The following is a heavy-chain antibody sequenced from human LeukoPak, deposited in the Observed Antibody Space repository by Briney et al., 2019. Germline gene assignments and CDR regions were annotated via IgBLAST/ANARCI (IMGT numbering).Heavy chain of an antibody. CDR2: IYYSGST. D-gene: IGHD3-10*01. V-gene: IGHV4-39*07. J-gene: IGHJ4*02. CDR3: HYYGSGALDY. CDR1: GGSISSSSYY. Sequence: SETLSLTCTVSGGSISSSSYYWGWIRQPPGKGLEWIGSIYYSGSTYYNPSLKRRVTISVDTSKNQFSLKLSSVTAADTAVYYCHYYGSGALDYWGQGTLVTVSS.